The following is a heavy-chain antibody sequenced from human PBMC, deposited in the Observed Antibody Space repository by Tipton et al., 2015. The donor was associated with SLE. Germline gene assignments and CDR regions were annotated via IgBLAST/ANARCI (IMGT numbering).Heavy chain of an antibody. Sequence: TLSLTCTVSYDSISSYFWSWVRQPPGKGLEWIASIYHRGRTYYNPSLRSRAAISVDTSNNRFSLNLNSLTAADTAVYYCARGTTSPFDHWGQGTLVTVSS. CDR3: ARGTTSPFDH. CDR2: IYHRGRT. D-gene: IGHD4-17*01. CDR1: YDSISSYF. V-gene: IGHV4-38-2*02. J-gene: IGHJ4*02.